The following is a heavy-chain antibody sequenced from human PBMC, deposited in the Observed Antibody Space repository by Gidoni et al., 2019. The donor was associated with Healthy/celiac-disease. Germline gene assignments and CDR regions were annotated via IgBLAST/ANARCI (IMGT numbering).Heavy chain of an antibody. Sequence: EVQLLESGGGLVQPGGSLRLSCAASGCTCSSYAMSWVRQAPGKGLEWVSAISGSGGSTYYADSVKGRFTISRDNSKNTLYLQMNSLRAEDTAVYYCASPVAYCGGDCYWDFDYWGQGTLVTVSS. CDR3: ASPVAYCGGDCYWDFDY. J-gene: IGHJ4*02. D-gene: IGHD2-21*02. V-gene: IGHV3-23*01. CDR1: GCTCSSYA. CDR2: ISGSGGST.